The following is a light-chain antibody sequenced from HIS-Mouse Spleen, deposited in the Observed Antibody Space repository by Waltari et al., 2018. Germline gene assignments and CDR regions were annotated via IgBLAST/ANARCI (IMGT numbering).Light chain of an antibody. Sequence: DIQLTQSPSFLSASVGDRGTITCRASQGISSYLAWYQQKPGKAPKLLIYAASTSQSGVPSRFSGSGSGTEFTLTISSLQPEDFATYYCQQLNSYPPTFGQGTKVEIK. CDR2: AAS. CDR1: QGISSY. J-gene: IGKJ1*01. V-gene: IGKV1-9*01. CDR3: QQLNSYPPT.